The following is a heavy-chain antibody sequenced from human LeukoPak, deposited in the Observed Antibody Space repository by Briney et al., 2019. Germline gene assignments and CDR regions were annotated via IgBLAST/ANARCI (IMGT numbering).Heavy chain of an antibody. CDR2: INPKTGGT. J-gene: IGHJ4*02. D-gene: IGHD4-17*01. CDR1: GYTFSDYY. CDR3: ARGSTGLRGRTDC. V-gene: IGHV1-2*02. Sequence: ASVNVSWKASGYTFSDYYMHWVRQAPGQGLEWMGWINPKTGGTNYAQKFQGRVTMTRDTSIRTAYMELSRLRSDDTAVYYCARGSTGLRGRTDCWGQGTLVTVSS.